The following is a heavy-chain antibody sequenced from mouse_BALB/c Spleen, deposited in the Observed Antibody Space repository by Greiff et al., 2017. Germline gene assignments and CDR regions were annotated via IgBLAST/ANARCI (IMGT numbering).Heavy chain of an antibody. V-gene: IGHV5-17*02. J-gene: IGHJ3*01. CDR2: ISSGSSTI. D-gene: IGHD2-2*01. CDR1: GFTFSSFG. Sequence: EVHLVESGGGLVQPGGSRKLSCAASGFTFSSFGMHWVRQAPEKGLEWVAYISSGSSTIYYADTVKGRFTISRDNPKNTLFLQMTSLRSEDTAMYYCARGGVGYIAYWGQGTLVTVSA. CDR3: ARGGVGYIAY.